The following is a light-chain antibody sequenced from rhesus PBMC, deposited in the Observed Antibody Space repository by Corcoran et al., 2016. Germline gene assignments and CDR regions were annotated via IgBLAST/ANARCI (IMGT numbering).Light chain of an antibody. V-gene: IGKV1-21*01. Sequence: DIQMTQSPSSLSASVGDRVTITCRASQGINIWLAWYPQKTGKAPTLLVYEASSLKTGIPSRFRGSVSAIDVPLTSSGLQPEDVATYYWQQYNSAPLTFGGGTKVEIK. CDR1: QGINIW. J-gene: IGKJ4*01. CDR2: EAS. CDR3: QQYNSAPLT.